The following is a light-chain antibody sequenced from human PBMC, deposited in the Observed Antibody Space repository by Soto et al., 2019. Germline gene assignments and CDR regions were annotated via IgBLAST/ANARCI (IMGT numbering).Light chain of an antibody. CDR3: RSLAGNNTLV. V-gene: IGLV2-8*01. Sequence: QSALPQPPSASGSPGQSVTISCTGTSSDVGGYNYVSWYQQHPGKAPKLMISEVSKRPSGVPDRFSGYKSGNTASLTVSGLQAEDEADYYCRSLAGNNTLVFGGGTKLTVL. CDR2: EVS. CDR1: SSDVGGYNY. J-gene: IGLJ2*01.